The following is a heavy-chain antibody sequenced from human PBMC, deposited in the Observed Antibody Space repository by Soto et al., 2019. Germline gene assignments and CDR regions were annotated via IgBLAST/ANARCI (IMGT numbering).Heavy chain of an antibody. V-gene: IGHV4-59*02. CDR1: GGSVNYFY. D-gene: IGHD6-13*01. CDR3: ARAPVTAAAGGGYFDY. Sequence: SETLSLTCTVSGGSVNYFYWYWIRQPPGKGMEWIGHIYYSGSTNYNPSLKSRVTISVDTSQNQFSLKLSSVTAADTAVYYCARAPVTAAAGGGYFDYWGQGTLVTVSS. CDR2: IYYSGST. J-gene: IGHJ4*02.